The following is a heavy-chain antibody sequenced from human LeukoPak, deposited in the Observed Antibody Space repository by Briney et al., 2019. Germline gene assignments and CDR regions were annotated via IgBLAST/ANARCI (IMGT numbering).Heavy chain of an antibody. CDR1: GFTFSSYA. CDR3: ARHLYSSGSY. Sequence: PGRSLRLSCAASGFTFSSYAMHWVRQAPGKGLEWVAVISYDGSNKYYADSVKGRFTISRDNSKNTLYLQMNSLRAEDTAVYYCARHLYSSGSYWGQGTLVTVSS. CDR2: ISYDGSNK. J-gene: IGHJ4*02. V-gene: IGHV3-30*04. D-gene: IGHD3-10*01.